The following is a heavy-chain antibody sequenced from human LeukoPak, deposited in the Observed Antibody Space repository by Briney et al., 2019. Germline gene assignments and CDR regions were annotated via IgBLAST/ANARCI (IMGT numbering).Heavy chain of an antibody. D-gene: IGHD6-19*01. V-gene: IGHV3-23*01. CDR2: ITGNGATT. Sequence: PGGSLRLSCAASGFSFSNYGMNWVRQAPGKGLEWVSGITGNGATTYYADSVKGRFTISRDNSRNTVYLQMNSLRAEDTAVYYCAKDIAVAGTIFDSWGQGTMVTVSS. CDR3: AKDIAVAGTIFDS. J-gene: IGHJ4*02. CDR1: GFSFSNYG.